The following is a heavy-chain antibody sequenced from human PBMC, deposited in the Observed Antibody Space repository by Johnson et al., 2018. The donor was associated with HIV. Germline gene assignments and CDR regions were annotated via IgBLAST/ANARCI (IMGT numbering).Heavy chain of an antibody. CDR3: AKGEAAAGPDAFDI. CDR2: IRYDGSNT. V-gene: IGHV3-30*02. Sequence: QMLLVESGGGVVQPGGSLRLSCAASGFTFSRYGMHWVRPAPGKGLEWVAFIRYDGSNTYYADSVQGRFTISRDNSKNTLYLQLNSLRAEDTAVYYCAKGEAAAGPDAFDIWGQGTMVTVSS. J-gene: IGHJ3*02. CDR1: GFTFSRYG. D-gene: IGHD6-13*01.